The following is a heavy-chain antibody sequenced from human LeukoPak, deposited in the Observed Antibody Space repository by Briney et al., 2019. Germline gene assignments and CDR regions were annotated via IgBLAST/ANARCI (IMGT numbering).Heavy chain of an antibody. Sequence: SETLSLTCAVYGGSFSGYYWSWIRQPLGKGLEWIGEINHSGSTNYNPSLKSRVTISVDTSKNQFSLKLSSVTAADTAVYYCARGYIVVVPAAIVQSSYYYYYGMDVWGQGTTVTVSS. D-gene: IGHD2-2*02. CDR1: GGSFSGYY. V-gene: IGHV4-34*01. J-gene: IGHJ6*02. CDR2: INHSGST. CDR3: ARGYIVVVPAAIVQSSYYYYYGMDV.